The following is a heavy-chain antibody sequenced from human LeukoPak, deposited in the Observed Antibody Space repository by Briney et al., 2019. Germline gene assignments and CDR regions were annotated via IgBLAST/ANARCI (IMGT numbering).Heavy chain of an antibody. V-gene: IGHV3-33*01. CDR3: ARDGDSSGWYYYYYGMDV. CDR1: GFPFSSYG. Sequence: GRSLRLSCAASGFPFSSYGMHWVRQAPGKGLEWVAVIWYDGSNKYYADSVKGRFTISRDNSKNTLYLQMNSLRAEDTAVYYCARDGDSSGWYYYYYGMDVWGQGTTVTVSS. D-gene: IGHD6-19*01. CDR2: IWYDGSNK. J-gene: IGHJ6*02.